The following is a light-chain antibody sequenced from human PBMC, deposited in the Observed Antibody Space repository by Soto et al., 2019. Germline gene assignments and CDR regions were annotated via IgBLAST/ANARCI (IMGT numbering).Light chain of an antibody. CDR2: SDD. CDR1: WSNIGNNA. Sequence: QSVLTQPPSVSEAPRQRVTISCSGSWSNIGNNAVNWYQQLPGKAPKLLIYSDDLLSSGVSDRFSGSKSGTSASLAISGLQSEDEADYYCAVWDDNLNGVVFGGGTKLTVL. J-gene: IGLJ2*01. V-gene: IGLV1-36*01. CDR3: AVWDDNLNGVV.